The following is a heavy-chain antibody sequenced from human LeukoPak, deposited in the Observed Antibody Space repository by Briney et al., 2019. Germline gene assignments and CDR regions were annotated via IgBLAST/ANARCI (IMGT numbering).Heavy chain of an antibody. CDR2: TYTSGST. CDR3: ARGLYYDFWSGYSSNYYYYYMDV. D-gene: IGHD3-3*01. J-gene: IGHJ6*03. V-gene: IGHV4-4*09. CDR1: GGSISSYY. Sequence: KPSETLSLTCTVSGGSISSYYWSWIRQPPGKGLEWIGYTYTSGSTNYNPSLKSRVTISVDTSKNQFSLKLSSVTAADTAVYYCARGLYYDFWSGYSSNYYYYYMDVWGKGTTVTVSS.